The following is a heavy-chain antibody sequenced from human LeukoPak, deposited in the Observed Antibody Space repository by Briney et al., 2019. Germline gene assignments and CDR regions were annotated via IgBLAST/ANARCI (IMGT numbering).Heavy chain of an antibody. V-gene: IGHV5-51*01. D-gene: IGHD2-15*01. CDR2: VHPGDSNI. CDR3: ARALYGYGMDV. J-gene: IGHJ6*02. CDR1: GYSFSNYW. Sequence: GESLKISCKGSGYSFSNYWIDWVRQMPGKGLERIGIVHPGDSNIKYSPSFQGQVTISADKSISTAYLQWSSLKASDTAMYYCARALYGYGMDVWGQGTTVTVSS.